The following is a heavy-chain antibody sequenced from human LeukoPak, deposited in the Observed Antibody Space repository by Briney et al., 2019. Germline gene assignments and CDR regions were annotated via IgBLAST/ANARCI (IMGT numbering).Heavy chain of an antibody. Sequence: ASVKVSCKASGYTFTSYDINWVRQAPGQGLEWMGWMNPNSGNTGYAQKFQGRVTMTRNTSISTAYMELSSLRSEDTAVYYCARSGPYCSSTSCYRDIDYWGQEPWSPSPQ. CDR2: MNPNSGNT. J-gene: IGHJ4*01. CDR1: GYTFTSYD. CDR3: ARSGPYCSSTSCYRDIDY. D-gene: IGHD2-2*01. V-gene: IGHV1-8*01.